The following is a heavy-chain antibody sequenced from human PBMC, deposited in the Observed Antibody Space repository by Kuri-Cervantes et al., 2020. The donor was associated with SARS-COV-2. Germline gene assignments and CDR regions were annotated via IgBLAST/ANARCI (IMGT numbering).Heavy chain of an antibody. J-gene: IGHJ3*02. V-gene: IGHV3-23*01. CDR1: GLPFSDNA. Sequence: GGSLRLSCVASGLPFSDNAMSWVRQTPGKGLEWLSYISASGGTTFYADSVKGRFTISRHNSKNTLYLQMNSLRAEDTAVYYCARHLYDSSGYWFDAFDIWGQGTMVTVSS. CDR2: ISASGGTT. CDR3: ARHLYDSSGYWFDAFDI. D-gene: IGHD3-22*01.